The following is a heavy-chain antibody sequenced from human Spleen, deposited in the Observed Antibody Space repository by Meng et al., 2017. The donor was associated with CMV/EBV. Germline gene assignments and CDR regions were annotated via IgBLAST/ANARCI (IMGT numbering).Heavy chain of an antibody. V-gene: IGHV4-59*02. D-gene: IGHD3-16*01. Sequence: SETLSLTCTVSGGSVSSYYWTWIRQPPGKGLEWIGYIYYMGNTGYNPSLKSRVTISIDTSKNQFSLRVSSVTAADTAVYYCARDSAWGYYGMDVWGQGTTVTVSS. J-gene: IGHJ6*02. CDR2: IYYMGNT. CDR1: GGSVSSYY. CDR3: ARDSAWGYYGMDV.